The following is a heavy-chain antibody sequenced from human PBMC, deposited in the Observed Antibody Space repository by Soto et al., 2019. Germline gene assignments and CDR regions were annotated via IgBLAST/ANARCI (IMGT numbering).Heavy chain of an antibody. J-gene: IGHJ4*02. CDR1: GGSISSGGYY. D-gene: IGHD3-10*01. Sequence: SETLSLTCTVSGGSISSGGYYWSWIRQHPGKGLEWIGYIYYSGSTYYNPSLKSRVTISVDTSKNQFSLKLSSVTAADTAVYYCASLGSGSPEFDYWGQGTLVTVSS. CDR3: ASLGSGSPEFDY. V-gene: IGHV4-31*03. CDR2: IYYSGST.